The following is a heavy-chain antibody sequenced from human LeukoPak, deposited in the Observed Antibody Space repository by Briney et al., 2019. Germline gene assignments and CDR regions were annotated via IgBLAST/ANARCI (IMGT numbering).Heavy chain of an antibody. V-gene: IGHV1-8*01. D-gene: IGHD3-22*01. CDR2: MNPNSGNT. CDR1: GYTFTSYD. Sequence: ASVKVSCKASGYTFTSYDINWVRQATGQGLEWMGWMNPNSGNTGYAQKFQGRVTMTRNTSISTAYMELSSLRSEDAAVYYCARVSNEYYYDSSGYYTDYWGQGTLVTVSS. CDR3: ARVSNEYYYDSSGYYTDY. J-gene: IGHJ4*02.